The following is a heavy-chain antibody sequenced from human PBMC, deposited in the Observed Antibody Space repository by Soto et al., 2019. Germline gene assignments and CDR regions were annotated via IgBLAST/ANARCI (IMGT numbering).Heavy chain of an antibody. CDR2: ISYDGSNK. V-gene: IGHV3-30-3*01. CDR3: ARGAEIAAAGTGGFDY. CDR1: GFTFSSYA. Sequence: GGSLRLSCAASGFTFSSYAMHWVRQAPGKGLEWVAVISYDGSNKYYADSVKGRFTISRDNSKNTLYLQMNSLRAEDTAVYYCARGAEIAAAGTGGFDYWGQGTLVTVSS. J-gene: IGHJ4*02. D-gene: IGHD6-13*01.